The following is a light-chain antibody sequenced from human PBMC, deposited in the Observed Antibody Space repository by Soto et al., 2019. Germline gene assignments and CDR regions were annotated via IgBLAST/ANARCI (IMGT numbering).Light chain of an antibody. CDR2: GAS. J-gene: IGKJ1*01. CDR3: QQYGSSGT. Sequence: EIVMTQSPATLSVSPGERATLSCRASQSVSSNLAWYQQKPGQAPRLVIYGASSRATGIPDRFSGSGSETDFTLTISRLEPEDFAVYYCQQYGSSGTFGQGTKVDIK. V-gene: IGKV3-20*01. CDR1: QSVSSN.